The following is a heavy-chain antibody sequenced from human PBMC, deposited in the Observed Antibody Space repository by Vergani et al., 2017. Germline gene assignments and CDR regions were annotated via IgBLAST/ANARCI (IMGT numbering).Heavy chain of an antibody. CDR1: GFTFSSYG. CDR2: ISYDGSNK. Sequence: AYLVQSGGGVVQPGRSLRLSCAASGFTFSSYGMHWVRQAPGKGLEWVAVISYDGSNKYYADSVKGRFTISRDNSKNTLYLQMNSLRAEDTAVYYCAKDSHRVPAAFSPLGYWGQGTLVTVSS. D-gene: IGHD2-2*01. V-gene: IGHV3-30*18. J-gene: IGHJ4*02. CDR3: AKDSHRVPAAFSPLGY.